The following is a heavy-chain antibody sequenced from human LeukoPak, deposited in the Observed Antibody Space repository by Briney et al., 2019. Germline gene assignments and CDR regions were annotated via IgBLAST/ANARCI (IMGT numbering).Heavy chain of an antibody. CDR1: GFTFSSYG. Sequence: GGSLRLSCAVSGFTFSSYGMNWVRRAPGKGLEWVSYISGSSDIIHYTESVKGRFTISRDNAKNSLYLQMNSLRAEDTAVYYCARDPLYDYVWGSYREYYFDYWGQGTLVTVSS. D-gene: IGHD3-16*02. CDR3: ARDPLYDYVWGSYREYYFDY. V-gene: IGHV3-48*01. J-gene: IGHJ4*02. CDR2: ISGSSDII.